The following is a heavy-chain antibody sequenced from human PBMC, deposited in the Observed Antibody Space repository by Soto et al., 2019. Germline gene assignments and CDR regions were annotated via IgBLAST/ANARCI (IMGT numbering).Heavy chain of an antibody. D-gene: IGHD1-26*01. CDR3: AKTTPIVGGTSYYYYGMDV. CDR2: ISARGGST. CDR1: GFEFSSYA. V-gene: IGHV3-23*01. J-gene: IGHJ6*02. Sequence: LRLSCVASGFEFSSYAMTWVRQAPGQGLEWVSGISARGGSTYYAESVKGRFTISRDNSKNTLYLQMDSLTAEDTAVYYCAKTTPIVGGTSYYYYGMDVWGQGTTVTVSS.